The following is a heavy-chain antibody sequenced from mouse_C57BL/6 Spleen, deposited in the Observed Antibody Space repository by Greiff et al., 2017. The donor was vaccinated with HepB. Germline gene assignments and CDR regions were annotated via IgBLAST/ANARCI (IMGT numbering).Heavy chain of an antibody. V-gene: IGHV1-39*01. CDR2: INPNYGTT. J-gene: IGHJ3*01. CDR1: GYSFTDYN. CDR3: ARKGGNSNYEGTWFAY. D-gene: IGHD2-5*01. Sequence: VQLKQSGPELVKPGASVKISCKASGYSFTDYNMNWVKQSNGKSLEWIGVINPNYGTTSYNQKFKGKATLTVDQSSSTAYMQLNSLTSEDSAVYYCARKGGNSNYEGTWFAYWGQGTLVTVSA.